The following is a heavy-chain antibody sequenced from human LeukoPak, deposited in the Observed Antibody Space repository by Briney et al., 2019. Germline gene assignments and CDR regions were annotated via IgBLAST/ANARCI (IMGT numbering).Heavy chain of an antibody. CDR1: GYTFTSYD. J-gene: IGHJ3*02. CDR2: MNPNSGNT. D-gene: IGHD3-9*01. V-gene: IGHV1-8*01. CDR3: ARSYFDWLYTEGPDAFDI. Sequence: ASVKVSCKASGYTFTSYDINWVRQATGQGLEWMGWMNPNSGNTGYAQKFQGRVTMTRNTSISTAYMELSSLRSEDTAVYYCARSYFDWLYTEGPDAFDIWGQGTMATVSS.